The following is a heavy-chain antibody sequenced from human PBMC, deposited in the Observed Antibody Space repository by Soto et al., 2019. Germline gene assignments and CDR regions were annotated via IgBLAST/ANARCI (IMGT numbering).Heavy chain of an antibody. V-gene: IGHV5-51*01. D-gene: IGHD2-15*01. Sequence: GESLKISCKGSGYSFTSYWIGLVRQMPGKGLEWMGTIYPGDSDTRYSPSFQGQVTISADKSISTAYLQWSSLKASDTAMYYCARLPRVYCSGGSCPNWFDPWGQGTLVTVSS. CDR2: IYPGDSDT. J-gene: IGHJ5*02. CDR1: GYSFTSYW. CDR3: ARLPRVYCSGGSCPNWFDP.